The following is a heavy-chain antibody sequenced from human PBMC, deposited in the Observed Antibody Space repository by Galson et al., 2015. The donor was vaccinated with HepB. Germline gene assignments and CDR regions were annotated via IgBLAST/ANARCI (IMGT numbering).Heavy chain of an antibody. CDR3: PRIRGGYCSDTSCYTGWVWYRSYYGMDV. Sequence: PALVKTTQTLTLTCTVSGFSLSNARMGVSWIRQPPGKALEWLAHIFSNDEKSYSTSLKSRPTISKDTSKNQVVLTMTNMDPVDTAAYYCPRIRGGYCSDTSCYTGWVWYRSYYGMDVWGQGTTVTVSS. CDR2: IFSNDEK. D-gene: IGHD2-2*02. V-gene: IGHV2-26*01. CDR1: GFSLSNARMG. J-gene: IGHJ6*02.